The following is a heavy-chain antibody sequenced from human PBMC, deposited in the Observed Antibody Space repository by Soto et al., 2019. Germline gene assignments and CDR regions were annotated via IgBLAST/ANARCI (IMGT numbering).Heavy chain of an antibody. CDR3: ARDSYYYGSGSSYYFDY. D-gene: IGHD3-10*01. J-gene: IGHJ4*02. V-gene: IGHV1-69*13. CDR2: IIPIFGTA. Sequence: SVKVSCKASGGTFSSYAISWVRQAPGQGLEWMGGIIPIFGTANYAQKFQGRVTITADESTSTAYMELSSLRSEDTAVYYCARDSYYYGSGSSYYFDYWGQGTLVTVSS. CDR1: GGTFSSYA.